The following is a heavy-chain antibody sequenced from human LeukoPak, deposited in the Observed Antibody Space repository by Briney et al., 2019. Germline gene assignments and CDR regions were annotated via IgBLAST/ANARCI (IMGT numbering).Heavy chain of an antibody. CDR2: ISGSGGST. J-gene: IGHJ4*02. CDR3: AKLLGSSRGPDGATKDY. V-gene: IGHV3-23*01. Sequence: VGSLRLSCAASGFTFSSYAMSWVRQAPGKGLEWVSAISGSGGSTYYADSVKGRFTISRDNSKNTLYLQMNSLRAEDTAVYYCAKLLGSSRGPDGATKDYWGQGTLVTVSS. CDR1: GFTFSSYA. D-gene: IGHD3-22*01.